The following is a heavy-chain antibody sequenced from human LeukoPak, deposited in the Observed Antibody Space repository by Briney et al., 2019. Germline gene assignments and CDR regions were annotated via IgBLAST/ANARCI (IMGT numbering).Heavy chain of an antibody. CDR3: AKEGAVYCGGDCYDYFDY. CDR2: ISGSGGST. Sequence: TGGSLRLSCAASGFTFSSYAMSWVRQAPGKGLEWVSAISGSGGSTYYADSVKGRFTISRDNSKNTLYLQMNSLRAEDTAVYYCAKEGAVYCGGDCYDYFDYWGQGTLVTVSS. D-gene: IGHD2-21*02. V-gene: IGHV3-23*01. J-gene: IGHJ4*02. CDR1: GFTFSSYA.